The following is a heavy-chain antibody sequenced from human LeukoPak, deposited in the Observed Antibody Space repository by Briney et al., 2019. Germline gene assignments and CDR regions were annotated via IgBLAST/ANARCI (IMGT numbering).Heavy chain of an antibody. CDR3: ASGEDRYSSSWYVPV. J-gene: IGHJ4*02. CDR1: GFTFSSYA. D-gene: IGHD6-13*01. V-gene: IGHV3-23*01. CDR2: ISGSGGST. Sequence: SGGSLRLSCAASGFTFSSYAMSWVRQAPGKGLEWVSAISGSGGSTYYADSVKGRFTISRDNSKNTLYLQMNSLRAEDTAVYYCASGEDRYSSSWYVPVWGQGTLVTVSS.